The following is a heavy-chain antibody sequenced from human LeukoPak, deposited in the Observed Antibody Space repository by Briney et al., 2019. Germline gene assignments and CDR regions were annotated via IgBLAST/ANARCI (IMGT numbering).Heavy chain of an antibody. CDR3: ARRYEVRGITNWFDP. CDR2: ISAYNGNT. V-gene: IGHV1-18*01. D-gene: IGHD3-10*01. Sequence: ASVKVSCKASGYTFTSYGISWVRQAPGQGLEWTGWISAYNGNTNYAQKLQGRVTMTTDTSTSTAYMELRSLRSDDTAVYYCARRYEVRGITNWFDPWGQGTLVTVSS. CDR1: GYTFTSYG. J-gene: IGHJ5*02.